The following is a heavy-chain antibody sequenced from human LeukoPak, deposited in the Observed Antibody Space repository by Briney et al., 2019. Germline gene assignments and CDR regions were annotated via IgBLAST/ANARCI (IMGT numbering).Heavy chain of an antibody. CDR3: ARSRKGSGSYYRMSDAFDI. D-gene: IGHD3-10*01. V-gene: IGHV1-8*01. CDR2: MNPNSGNT. Sequence: GASVKVSCKASGYTFTSYDINWVRQATGQGLEWMGWMNPNSGNTGYAQKFQGRVTMTRNTSISTAYMELSSLRSEDTAVYYCARSRKGSGSYYRMSDAFDIWGQGTMVTVSS. CDR1: GYTFTSYD. J-gene: IGHJ3*02.